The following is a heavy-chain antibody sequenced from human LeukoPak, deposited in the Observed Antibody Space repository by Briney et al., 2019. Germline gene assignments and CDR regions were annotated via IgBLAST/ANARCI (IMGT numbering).Heavy chain of an antibody. CDR1: RYTFTIYY. CDR2: INPSGGST. V-gene: IGHV1-46*01. CDR3: AREGIVVVVAATPNAFDI. J-gene: IGHJ3*02. D-gene: IGHD2-15*01. Sequence: ASVKVSCKASRYTFTIYYMHCVRQAPGQGLELLGIINPSGGSTSYAQKFQGRVTMTRDTSTSTVYMELSSLRSEDTAVYYCAREGIVVVVAATPNAFDIWGQGTMVTVSS.